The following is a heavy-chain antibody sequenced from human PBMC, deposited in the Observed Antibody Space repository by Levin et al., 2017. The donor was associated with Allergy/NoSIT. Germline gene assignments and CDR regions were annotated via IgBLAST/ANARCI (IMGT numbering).Heavy chain of an antibody. V-gene: IGHV4-39*01. J-gene: IGHJ4*02. CDR2: IYYGGRT. CDR3: ASGGNGQPAFDF. D-gene: IGHD2-2*01. CDR1: RGSLSSSDY. Sequence: SETLSLTCTISRGSLSSSDYWGWIRQSPEKGLAWIASIYYGGRTFYNPSLKSRVTISVDASQNQFSLKINSVTAADTSVYYCASGGNGQPAFDFWGQGILVTVSA.